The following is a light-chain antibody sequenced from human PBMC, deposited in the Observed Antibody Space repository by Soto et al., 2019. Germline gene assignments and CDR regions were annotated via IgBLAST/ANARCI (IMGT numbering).Light chain of an antibody. CDR2: AAS. J-gene: IGKJ5*01. CDR1: QAISTY. Sequence: DVPLTQSPSFLSASVGDRVTITCRASQAISTYLAWYKQGPGRAPKLLIYAASTLQRGVPSRFSGSGSGTEFTLTISSLQPEDFATYYCQQLNSFPPFGQGTRLEMK. V-gene: IGKV1-9*01. CDR3: QQLNSFPP.